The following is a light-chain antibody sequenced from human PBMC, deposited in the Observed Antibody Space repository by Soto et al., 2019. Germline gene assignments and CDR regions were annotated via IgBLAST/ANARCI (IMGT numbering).Light chain of an antibody. CDR2: EVR. CDR1: SGDIGGYNF. J-gene: IGLJ2*01. V-gene: IGLV2-14*01. CDR3: SSYTSTGTLIV. Sequence: QSVLTQPASVSGSPGQSITISCSGSSGDIGGYNFVSWYQHLPGKAPKLIIFEVRFRPSGVSNRFSGSKSGDTASLTISKLLPEDEADYYCSSYTSTGTLIVFGGGTK.